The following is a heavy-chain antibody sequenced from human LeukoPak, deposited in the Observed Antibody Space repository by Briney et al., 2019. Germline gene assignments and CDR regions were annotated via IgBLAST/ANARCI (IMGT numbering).Heavy chain of an antibody. V-gene: IGHV4-39*07. CDR1: GGYISSSSYY. CDR2: IYYSGST. Sequence: SETLSLTCTVSGGYISSSSYYWGWIRQPPGKGLEWIGSIYYSGSTYYNPSLKSRVTISVDTSKNQFSLKLSSVTAADTAVYYCARDGLQSMVRPFDPWGQGTLVTVSS. CDR3: ARDGLQSMVRPFDP. D-gene: IGHD3-10*01. J-gene: IGHJ5*02.